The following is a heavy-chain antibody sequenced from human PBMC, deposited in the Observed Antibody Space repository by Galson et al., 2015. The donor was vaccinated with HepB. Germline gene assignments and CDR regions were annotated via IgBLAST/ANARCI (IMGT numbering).Heavy chain of an antibody. CDR3: AKDIWSQWLQRHNRHNTVYYGMDV. V-gene: IGHV3-23*01. CDR1: GFTFSSHG. D-gene: IGHD6-19*01. J-gene: IGHJ6*02. Sequence: SCAASGFTFSSHGMSWVRQAPGKGLEWVSIVSGNGGSTYYADSVKGRFTISRDNFKNTLHLQMSSLRAEDTAIYYCAKDIWSQWLQRHNRHNTVYYGMDVWGQGTTVVVSS. CDR2: VSGNGGST.